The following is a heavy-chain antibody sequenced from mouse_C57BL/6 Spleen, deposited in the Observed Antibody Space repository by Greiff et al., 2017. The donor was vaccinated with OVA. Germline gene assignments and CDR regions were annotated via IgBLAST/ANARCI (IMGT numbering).Heavy chain of an antibody. CDR2: INPSNGGT. V-gene: IGHV1-53*01. CDR3: ARLLPIYYDYDDYAMDY. J-gene: IGHJ4*01. Sequence: VQLQQPGPELVKPGASVKLSCKASGYTFTSYWMHWVKQRPGQGLEWIGNINPSNGGTNYNEKFKSKATLTVDKSSSTAYMQLSSLTSEDSAVYYCARLLPIYYDYDDYAMDYWGQGTSVTVSS. D-gene: IGHD2-4*01. CDR1: GYTFTSYW.